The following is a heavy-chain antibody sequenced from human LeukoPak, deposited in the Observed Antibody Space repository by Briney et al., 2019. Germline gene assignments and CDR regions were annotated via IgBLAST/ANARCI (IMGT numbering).Heavy chain of an antibody. D-gene: IGHD5-12*01. V-gene: IGHV1-46*03. CDR1: GYTFTNYY. J-gene: IGHJ4*02. CDR2: INPSGGRS. Sequence: ASVTVSCKASGYTFTNYYVHWVRQAPGQGAEWMGIINPSGGRSSHAQKFQSRLTMTRDTSTSTVYMELYSLRSEDTAVYYCVRGYSGYENDYWGQRTLVTVSS. CDR3: VRGYSGYENDY.